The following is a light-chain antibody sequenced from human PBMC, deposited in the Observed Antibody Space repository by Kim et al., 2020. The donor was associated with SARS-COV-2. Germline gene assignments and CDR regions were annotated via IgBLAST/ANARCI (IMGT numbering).Light chain of an antibody. V-gene: IGLV6-57*04. CDR1: SGSIGSNY. Sequence: NFMLTQPHSVSESPGKTVTISCTRSSGSIGSNYVQWFQQRPGSAPTTVIYEDNQRPSGVPNRFSGSIDSSSNSASLTISGLKTEDESEYYCQSYDSSAVVFGGGTQLTVL. CDR2: EDN. CDR3: QSYDSSAVV. J-gene: IGLJ2*01.